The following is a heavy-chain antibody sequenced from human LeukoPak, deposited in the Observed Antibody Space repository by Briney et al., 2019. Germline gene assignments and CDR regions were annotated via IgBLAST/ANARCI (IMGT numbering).Heavy chain of an antibody. J-gene: IGHJ4*02. CDR3: ARHVVPIAAAGLVDY. CDR2: IYYSGST. V-gene: IGHV4-39*01. Sequence: SETLSLTCTVSGGSISSSSYYWGWIRQSPGKGLEWIGSIYYSGSTYYNPSLKSRVTISVDTSKNQFSLKLSSVTAADTAVYYCARHVVPIAAAGLVDYWGQGTLVTVSS. CDR1: GGSISSSSYY. D-gene: IGHD6-13*01.